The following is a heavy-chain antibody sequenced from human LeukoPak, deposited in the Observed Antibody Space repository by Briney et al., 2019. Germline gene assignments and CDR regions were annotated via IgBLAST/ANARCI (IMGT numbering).Heavy chain of an antibody. V-gene: IGHV4-4*07. Sequence: SETLSLTCTLSGGTMNNYYWSWIRQPAGKGLEWIGHVYSTGSTNYNPSLTSLNSRVTISVDTSKSQFSLKVTSVTAADTAVYYCARGGWFPHDYWGQGTLVTVSS. J-gene: IGHJ4*02. D-gene: IGHD2-15*01. CDR1: GGTMNNYY. CDR2: VYSTGST. CDR3: ARGGWFPHDY.